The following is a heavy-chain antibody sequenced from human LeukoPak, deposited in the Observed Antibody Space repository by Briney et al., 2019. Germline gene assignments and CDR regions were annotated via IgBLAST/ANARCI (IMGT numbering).Heavy chain of an antibody. CDR3: ARSQPLAYFDL. CDR1: GGSFNSYA. CDR2: IIPIFGTA. V-gene: IGHV1-69*06. J-gene: IGHJ2*01. Sequence: ASVKVSCKASGGSFNSYAISWVRQAPGQGLEWMGGIIPIFGTANHAQKFQGRVTITADKSTNTAYMELSSLRSEDTAVYYCARSQPLAYFDLWGRGTLVTVSS.